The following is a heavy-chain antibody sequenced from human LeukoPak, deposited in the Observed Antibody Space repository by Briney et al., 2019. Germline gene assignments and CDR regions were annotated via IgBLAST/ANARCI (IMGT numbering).Heavy chain of an antibody. Sequence: GGSLRLSCAASGFTLNNYAMSWVRQAPGKELEWVSIINNSGGSTYYADSVKGRFTISRDLSKNTLYLQMNSPRAEDTALYYCARKYSGTNPFDYWGQGTLVTVSS. J-gene: IGHJ4*02. CDR2: INNSGGST. D-gene: IGHD1-26*01. V-gene: IGHV3-23*01. CDR1: GFTLNNYA. CDR3: ARKYSGTNPFDY.